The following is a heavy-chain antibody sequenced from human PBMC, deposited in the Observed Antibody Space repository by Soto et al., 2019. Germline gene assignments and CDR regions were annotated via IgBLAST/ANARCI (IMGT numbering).Heavy chain of an antibody. CDR2: ISYDGSNK. CDR1: GFTFSSYA. V-gene: IGHV3-30-3*01. CDR3: ARARLRFVDYYYGMDV. Sequence: PGGSLRLSCAASGFTFSSYAMHWVRQAPGKGLEWVAVISYDGSNKYYADSVKGRFTISRDNSKNTLYLQMNSLRAEDTAVYYCARARLRFVDYYYGMDVWGQGTTVTVSS. D-gene: IGHD5-12*01. J-gene: IGHJ6*02.